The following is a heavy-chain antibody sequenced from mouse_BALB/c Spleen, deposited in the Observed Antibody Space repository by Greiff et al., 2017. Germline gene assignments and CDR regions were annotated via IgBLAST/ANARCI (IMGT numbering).Heavy chain of an antibody. V-gene: IGHV1-14*01. CDR2: INPYNDGT. CDR3: ARGGNYVEYYAMDY. J-gene: IGHJ4*01. D-gene: IGHD2-1*01. Sequence: VQLQQSGPELVKPGASVKMSCKASGYTFTSYVMHWVKQKPGQGLEWIGYINPYNDGTKYNEKFKGKATLTSDKSSSTAYMELSSLTSEDSAVYYCARGGNYVEYYAMDYWGQGTSVTVSS. CDR1: GYTFTSYV.